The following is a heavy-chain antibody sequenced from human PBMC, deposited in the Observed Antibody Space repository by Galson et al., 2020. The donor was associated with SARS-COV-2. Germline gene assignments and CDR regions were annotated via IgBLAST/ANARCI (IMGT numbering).Heavy chain of an antibody. V-gene: IGHV3-23*01. CDR1: GFTFRNHA. J-gene: IGHJ4*02. CDR2: TGGGT. Sequence: TGGSLRLSCVASGFTFRNHAMSWVRQAPGKGLEWVSVTGGGTYYADSVKGRFTISRDNSKNTLFLQMNSLRAEDTAVYYCARQPGYCTTGVCYKFDSWGQGTLVTVSS. CDR3: ARQPGYCTTGVCYKFDS. D-gene: IGHD2-8*01.